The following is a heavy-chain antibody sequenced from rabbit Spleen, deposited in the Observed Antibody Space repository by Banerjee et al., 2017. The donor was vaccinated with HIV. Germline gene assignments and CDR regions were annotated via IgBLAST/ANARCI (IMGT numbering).Heavy chain of an antibody. V-gene: IGHV1S47*01. J-gene: IGHJ4*01. D-gene: IGHD1-1*01. Sequence: QEHLVESGGGLVQPGGSLKLSCKASGFDFSSYGVNWVRQAPGKGLEWIGYIDPVFGIAVYASWVNGRFTISRDNAQNTLYLQLNSLTAADTATYFCVREVYHILGLWGPGTLVTVS. CDR1: GFDFSSYG. CDR2: IDPVFGIA. CDR3: VREVYHILGL.